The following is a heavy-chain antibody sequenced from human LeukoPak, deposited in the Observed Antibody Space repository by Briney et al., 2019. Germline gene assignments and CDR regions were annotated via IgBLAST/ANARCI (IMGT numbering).Heavy chain of an antibody. CDR1: GGTFSSYA. CDR3: ATLTELEPTGDYMDV. CDR2: IIPIFGTA. Sequence: SVKVSCKASGGTFSSYAISWVRQAPGQGLEWMGGIIPIFGTANYAQKFQGRVTITTDESTSTAYMELSSLRSEDTAVYYCATLTELEPTGDYMDVWGKGTTVTVSS. D-gene: IGHD1-1*01. V-gene: IGHV1-69*05. J-gene: IGHJ6*03.